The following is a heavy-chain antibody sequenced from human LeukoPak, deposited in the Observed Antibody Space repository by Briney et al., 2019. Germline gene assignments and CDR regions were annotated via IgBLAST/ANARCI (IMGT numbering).Heavy chain of an antibody. Sequence: PGGSLRLSCKASGFTFSSYWMSWVRQAPGKGLEWVANIKTDGSEKYYVDSVKGRFTISRDNAKNSLYLQMNSLRAEDTAVYYCARDYTGYFPWGQGTLVIVSS. CDR2: IKTDGSEK. CDR1: GFTFSSYW. V-gene: IGHV3-7*03. D-gene: IGHD3-9*01. CDR3: ARDYTGYFP. J-gene: IGHJ5*02.